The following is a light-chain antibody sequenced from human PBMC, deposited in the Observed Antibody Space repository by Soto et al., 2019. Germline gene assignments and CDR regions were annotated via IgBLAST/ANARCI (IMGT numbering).Light chain of an antibody. CDR1: QDISNN. J-gene: IGKJ3*01. CDR3: QQNDDLPFT. V-gene: IGKV1-33*01. Sequence: DIQMTQSPSSLSASVGDRVTITCQASQDISNNLSWYQQKPGKAPKLLIYDASNLETGVPSRFSGSGSGTDFTITISSLQPEDIATYYCQQNDDLPFTLGPGTKVDIK. CDR2: DAS.